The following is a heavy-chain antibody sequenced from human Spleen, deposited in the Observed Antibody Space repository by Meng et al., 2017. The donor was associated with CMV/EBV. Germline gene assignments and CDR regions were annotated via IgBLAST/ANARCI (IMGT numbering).Heavy chain of an antibody. CDR3: ARSMRITIFGVVNFRYYGMDV. V-gene: IGHV1-2*02. J-gene: IGHJ6*02. CDR1: GYTFTGYY. CDR2: IHPNSGGT. D-gene: IGHD3-3*01. Sequence: ASVKVSCKASGYTFTGYYTYWVRQAPGQGLEWMGWIHPNSGGTNYEQRFQGRVTMTRDTSISTAYMELSRLRSDDTAVYYCARSMRITIFGVVNFRYYGMDVWGQGTTVTVSS.